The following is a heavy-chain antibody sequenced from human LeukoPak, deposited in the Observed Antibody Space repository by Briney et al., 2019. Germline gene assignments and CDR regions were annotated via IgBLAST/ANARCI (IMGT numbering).Heavy chain of an antibody. V-gene: IGHV1-2*02. Sequence: GASVKVSCKASGYTFTGYYMHWVRQAPGQGLEWMGWINPNSGGTNYAQKFQGRVTMTRDTSISTAYMELSRLRSDDTAVYYCARIATMVRGHIDYWGQGTLVTVSS. CDR2: INPNSGGT. J-gene: IGHJ4*02. CDR3: ARIATMVRGHIDY. CDR1: GYTFTGYY. D-gene: IGHD3-10*01.